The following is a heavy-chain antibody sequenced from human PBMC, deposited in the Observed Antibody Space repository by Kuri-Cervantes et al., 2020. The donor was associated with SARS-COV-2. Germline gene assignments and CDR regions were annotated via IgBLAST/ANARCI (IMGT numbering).Heavy chain of an antibody. D-gene: IGHD2-2*01. CDR2: INHSGST. CDR3: AREKGCATTSCYGTFDI. Sequence: GSLRLSCAVYGGSFSGYYWSWIRQPPGKGLEWIGEINHSGSTNYNPSLKSRVTISVDTSKNQFSLKLTSVTAADTAVFYCAREKGCATTSCYGTFDIWGQGTMVTVSS. J-gene: IGHJ3*02. V-gene: IGHV4-34*01. CDR1: GGSFSGYY.